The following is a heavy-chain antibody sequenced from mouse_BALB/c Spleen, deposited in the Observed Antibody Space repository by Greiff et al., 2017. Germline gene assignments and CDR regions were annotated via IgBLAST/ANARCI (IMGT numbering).Heavy chain of an antibody. CDR3: TVMITTGAMDY. D-gene: IGHD2-4*01. Sequence: LQQPGSELVRPGASVKLSCEASGYTFTSYWMHWVKQRHGQGLEWIGNIYPGSGSTNYDEKFKSKGTLTVDTSSSTAYMHLSSLTSEDSAVYYCTVMITTGAMDYWGQGTSVTVSS. V-gene: IGHV1S22*01. CDR2: IYPGSGST. CDR1: GYTFTSYW. J-gene: IGHJ4*01.